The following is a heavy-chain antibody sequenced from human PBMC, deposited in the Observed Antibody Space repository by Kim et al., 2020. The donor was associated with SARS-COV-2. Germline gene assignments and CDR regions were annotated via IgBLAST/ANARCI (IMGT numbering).Heavy chain of an antibody. CDR3: AKDRYYYDSSGYTFDY. D-gene: IGHD3-22*01. J-gene: IGHJ4*02. V-gene: IGHV3-30*02. Sequence: SVKGRFTISRDNSKNTLYLQMNSLRAEDTAVYYCAKDRYYYDSSGYTFDYWGQGTLVTVSS.